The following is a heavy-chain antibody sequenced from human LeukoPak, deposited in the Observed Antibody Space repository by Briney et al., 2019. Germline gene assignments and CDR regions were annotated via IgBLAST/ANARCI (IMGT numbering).Heavy chain of an antibody. CDR2: ISASGGRT. Sequence: GGSVKLSCEASGVTFSSYAISWVRQAPGKGLEWIAAISASGGRTNYAESVKGRFTISTDKSTSTLYMQMNSLRAEDTAVYYCGKVLLWFGESSDAFDIWGEGTIVTVSS. V-gene: IGHV3-23*01. CDR3: GKVLLWFGESSDAFDI. CDR1: GVTFSSYA. J-gene: IGHJ3*02. D-gene: IGHD3-10*01.